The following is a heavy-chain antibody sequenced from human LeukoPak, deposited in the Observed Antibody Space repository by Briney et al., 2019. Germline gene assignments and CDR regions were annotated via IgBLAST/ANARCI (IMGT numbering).Heavy chain of an antibody. J-gene: IGHJ6*03. CDR1: GFTFSSYW. V-gene: IGHV3-74*01. Sequence: PGGSLRLTCAASGFTFSSYWMHWVRQAPGKGLVWVSRINSDGSSTSYADSVKGRFTISRDNAKNTLYLQMNSLRAEDTAVYYXXXXXXXXXXGYYYYYMDVWGKGTTVTISS. D-gene: IGHD3-10*01. CDR3: XXXXXXXXXGYYYYYMDV. CDR2: INSDGSST.